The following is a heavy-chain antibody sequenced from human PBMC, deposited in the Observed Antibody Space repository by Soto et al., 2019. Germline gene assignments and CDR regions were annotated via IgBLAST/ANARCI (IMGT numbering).Heavy chain of an antibody. V-gene: IGHV1-69*13. J-gene: IGHJ6*02. Sequence: ASVKVSCKASGGTSSSYAISWVRQAPGQGLEWMGGIIPIFGTANYAQKFQGRVTITADESTSTAYMELSSLRSEDTAVYYCARVRYCSSTSCYSLPYYYYYYGMDVWGQGITVTVSS. D-gene: IGHD2-2*01. CDR1: GGTSSSYA. CDR2: IIPIFGTA. CDR3: ARVRYCSSTSCYSLPYYYYYYGMDV.